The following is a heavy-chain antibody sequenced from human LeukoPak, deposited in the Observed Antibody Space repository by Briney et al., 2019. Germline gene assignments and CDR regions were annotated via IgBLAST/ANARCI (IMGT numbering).Heavy chain of an antibody. Sequence: GGSPRLSCAASGFTFSSYWMHWVRQAPGKGLVWVSRINSDGSSTSYADSVKGRFTISRDNAKNTLYLQMNSLRAEDTAVYYCARVIAVAGTGYYYYGMDVWGQGTTVTVSS. CDR1: GFTFSSYW. V-gene: IGHV3-74*01. D-gene: IGHD6-19*01. J-gene: IGHJ6*02. CDR2: INSDGSST. CDR3: ARVIAVAGTGYYYYGMDV.